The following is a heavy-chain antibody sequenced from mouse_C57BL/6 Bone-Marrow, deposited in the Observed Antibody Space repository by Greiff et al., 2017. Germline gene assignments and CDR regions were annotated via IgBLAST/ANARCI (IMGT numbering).Heavy chain of an antibody. CDR3: ARNIYYYFDY. CDR1: GYTFTSYG. J-gene: IGHJ2*01. CDR2: IYPRSGNT. Sequence: VKLVESGAELARPGASVKLSCKASGYTFTSYGISWVKQRTGQGLEWIGEIYPRSGNTYYNEKFKGKATLTADKSSSTAYMELRSLTSEDSAVYFCARNIYYYFDYWGQGTTLTVSS. V-gene: IGHV1-81*01. D-gene: IGHD2-1*01.